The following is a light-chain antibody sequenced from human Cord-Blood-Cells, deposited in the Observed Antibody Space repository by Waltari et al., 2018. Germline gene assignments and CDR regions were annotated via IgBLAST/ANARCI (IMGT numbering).Light chain of an antibody. CDR2: AAS. V-gene: IGKV1-39*01. CDR3: QQSYSNT. J-gene: IGKJ2*01. Sequence: DIQMTQSPSSLSASVGDRVTITCRASQSISSYLNWYQQKPGKAPKLLIYAASSLQSGVPSRFSGSGSGTDFTLTISSLQPEDFATYYWQQSYSNTFGQGTKLEIK. CDR1: QSISSY.